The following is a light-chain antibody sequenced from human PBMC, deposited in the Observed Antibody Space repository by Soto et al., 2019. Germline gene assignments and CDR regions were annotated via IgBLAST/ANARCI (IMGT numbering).Light chain of an antibody. Sequence: EIVLTQSPATLSLFPGERATLSCRASQSVSSYLAWYQRKPGQAPRLLIYDVSNRATGIPARFSGSGSGTDFTLTISSLEPEDFAVYYCQQRSNWPPLTFGGGTKVEIK. J-gene: IGKJ4*01. CDR3: QQRSNWPPLT. CDR2: DVS. CDR1: QSVSSY. V-gene: IGKV3-11*01.